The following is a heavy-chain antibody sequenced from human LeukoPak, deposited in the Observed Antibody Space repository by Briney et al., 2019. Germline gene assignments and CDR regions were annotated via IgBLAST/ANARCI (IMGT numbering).Heavy chain of an antibody. CDR2: IRSKVYGGTT. Sequence: GGSLRLSCTGSGFTFGDYAMTWVREAPGKGLEWVGFIRSKVYGGTTEYAASVKGGFIISRDDSKSIADLQMYSLKTEDTAVYYCARDKGVTVAGTYAFDIWGQGTLVTVSS. J-gene: IGHJ3*02. CDR1: GFTFGDYA. V-gene: IGHV3-49*04. D-gene: IGHD6-19*01. CDR3: ARDKGVTVAGTYAFDI.